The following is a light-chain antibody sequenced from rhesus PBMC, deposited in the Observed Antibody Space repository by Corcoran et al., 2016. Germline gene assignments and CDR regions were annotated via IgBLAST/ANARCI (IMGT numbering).Light chain of an antibody. V-gene: IGKV3-35*02. Sequence: ETVMMQSPATLSLSPGERATLSCRASQSVGSTLAWYQQQPGQAPRLHIYYASSRATGIPARFRGSGSGTEFTRTISSLDPEDVGVYYCQKYNDWPWTFGQGTKVEIK. J-gene: IGKJ1*01. CDR3: QKYNDWPWT. CDR1: QSVGST. CDR2: YAS.